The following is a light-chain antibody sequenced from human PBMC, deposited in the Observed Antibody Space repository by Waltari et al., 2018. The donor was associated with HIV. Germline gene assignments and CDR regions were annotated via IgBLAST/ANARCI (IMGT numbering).Light chain of an antibody. CDR3: QQYNSDFYT. V-gene: IGKV1-5*03. CDR2: KTS. J-gene: IGKJ2*01. CDR1: QNVSKW. Sequence: DIRMTQSPSTLPVSIGDSVSITSRAIQNVSKWLALYQQKPGKAPKLLIHKTSSLNSGVPSRFSGSGSGTDFSLTINGLQSDDFATYYCQQYNSDFYTFGQGTELEIK.